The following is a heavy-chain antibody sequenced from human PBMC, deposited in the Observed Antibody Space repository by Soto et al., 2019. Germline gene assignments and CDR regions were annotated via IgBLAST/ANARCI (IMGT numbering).Heavy chain of an antibody. D-gene: IGHD3-9*01. V-gene: IGHV1-8*01. CDR3: AITADYDILTGYPPRDAFDF. J-gene: IGHJ3*01. CDR2: MNPNSGNT. Sequence: QVQLVQSGAEVKKPGASVKVSCKASGYTFTSYDINWVRQATGQGLEWMGWMNPNSGNTGYAQKFQGRVTMTRNTSTSTAYMELSSLRSEDTAVYYCAITADYDILTGYPPRDAFDFWGQGTMVTVSS. CDR1: GYTFTSYD.